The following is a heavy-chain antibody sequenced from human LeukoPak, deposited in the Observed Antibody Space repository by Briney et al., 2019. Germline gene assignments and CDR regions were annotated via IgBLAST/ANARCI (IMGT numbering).Heavy chain of an antibody. J-gene: IGHJ4*02. V-gene: IGHV3-23*01. CDR2: ISGSGGST. Sequence: PGGSLRLSCAASGFTFSSYAMSWVRQAPGEGLEWVSAISGSGGSTYYADSVKGRFTISRDNSKNTLYLQMNSLRAEDTAVYYCAKSAPTYYDILTGRLLYFDYWGQGTLVTVSS. CDR3: AKSAPTYYDILTGRLLYFDY. CDR1: GFTFSSYA. D-gene: IGHD3-9*01.